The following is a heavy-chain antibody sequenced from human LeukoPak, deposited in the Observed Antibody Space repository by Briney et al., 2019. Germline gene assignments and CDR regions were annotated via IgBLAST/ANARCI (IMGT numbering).Heavy chain of an antibody. CDR1: GFTFSSHN. J-gene: IGHJ4*02. D-gene: IGHD5-24*01. Sequence: PGGSLRLSCVASGFTFSSHNMNWVRQAPGKGLEWVSSISGSSSHRFYVDSVKGRFTISRDNAINSLFLQMNSLRAEDTAVYYCARDDTNGYPDYWGQGTLVTVSS. CDR3: ARDDTNGYPDY. V-gene: IGHV3-21*01. CDR2: ISGSSSHR.